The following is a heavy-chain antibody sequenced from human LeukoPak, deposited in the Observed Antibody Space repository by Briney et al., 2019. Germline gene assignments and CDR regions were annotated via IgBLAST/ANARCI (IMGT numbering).Heavy chain of an antibody. J-gene: IGHJ4*02. V-gene: IGHV4-39*07. CDR3: ARVRRITMVRGAYFDY. CDR2: INHSGST. Sequence: PSETLSLTCSVSGGSISSSSYYWSWIRQPPGKGLDWSGEINHSGSTNYNPSLKSRVTISVDTSKNQFSLKLSSVTAADTAVYYCARVRRITMVRGAYFDYWGQGTLVTVSS. D-gene: IGHD3-10*01. CDR1: GGSISSSSYY.